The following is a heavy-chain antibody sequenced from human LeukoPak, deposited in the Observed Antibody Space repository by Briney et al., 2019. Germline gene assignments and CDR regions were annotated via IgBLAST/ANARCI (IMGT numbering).Heavy chain of an antibody. CDR2: INPSGGST. Sequence: GASVKVSCKASGYTFTSYYMHWVRQAPGQGLEWMGIINPSGGSTSYAQKFQGRVTMTRDTSTSTVYMELSSLRSEDTAVYYCARGFTIFGVVTSFDYWGQGTLVTVSS. CDR1: GYTFTSYY. J-gene: IGHJ4*02. CDR3: ARGFTIFGVVTSFDY. V-gene: IGHV1-46*01. D-gene: IGHD3-3*01.